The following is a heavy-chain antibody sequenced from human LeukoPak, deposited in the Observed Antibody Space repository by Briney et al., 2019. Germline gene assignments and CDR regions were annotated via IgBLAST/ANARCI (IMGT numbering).Heavy chain of an antibody. J-gene: IGHJ6*02. V-gene: IGHV3-53*01. CDR2: IYSGGST. D-gene: IGHD3-10*01. CDR1: LFTLSSYW. CDR3: ACITMVRGVKPYYYYGMDV. Sequence: PGGSLRLSCAASLFTLSSYWMSWVRQAPGRGLEWVSVIYSGGSTYYADSVMGGFTISRDNSKNTLYLQMNSLRAEDTAVYYCACITMVRGVKPYYYYGMDVWGQGTTVTVSS.